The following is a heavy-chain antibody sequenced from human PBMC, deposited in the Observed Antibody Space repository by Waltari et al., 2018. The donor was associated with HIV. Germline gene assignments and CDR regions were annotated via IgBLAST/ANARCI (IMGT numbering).Heavy chain of an antibody. CDR1: GASTSSSSYH. Sequence: HLHLPESGPGRVKPAGTLSPTCRVAGASTSSSSYHWAWIRPPPGKGLEWIGATYYSGTAYYNPSVKSRVSASLDASKNDLSLKLTSVTATDTALYYCARLRFHSLYYFDSWGPGILVTVSS. CDR2: TYYSGTA. CDR3: ARLRFHSLYYFDS. D-gene: IGHD3-16*01. J-gene: IGHJ4*02. V-gene: IGHV4-39*02.